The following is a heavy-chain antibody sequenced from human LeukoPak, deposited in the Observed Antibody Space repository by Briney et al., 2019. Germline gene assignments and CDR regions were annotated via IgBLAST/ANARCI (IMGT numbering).Heavy chain of an antibody. Sequence: GGSLRLSCVASGFTFSDYYMSWIRQAPGKGLEWVSYISSSGRTIYDADSVKGRFTISRDNAKNSLYLQMNSLRAEDTAVYYCARAVVVPAAIFWGHNYYYYYMDVWGKGTTVTISS. CDR2: ISSSGRTI. V-gene: IGHV3-11*04. D-gene: IGHD2-2*01. CDR3: ARAVVVPAAIFWGHNYYYYYMDV. J-gene: IGHJ6*03. CDR1: GFTFSDYY.